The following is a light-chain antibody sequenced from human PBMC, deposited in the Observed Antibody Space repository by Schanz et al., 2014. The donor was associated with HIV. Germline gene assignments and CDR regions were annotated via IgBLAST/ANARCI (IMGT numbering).Light chain of an antibody. V-gene: IGLV2-14*02. Sequence: QSVLTQPASVSGSPGQSIPISCTGTSSDVGSYNLVSWYQQHPGKAPKLMIYDVSNRPSGVPDRFSGSKSGTSASLAITGLQADDEADYYCQSYDSSLSGIFGGGTKPTVL. J-gene: IGLJ2*01. CDR3: QSYDSSLSGI. CDR2: DVS. CDR1: SSDVGSYNL.